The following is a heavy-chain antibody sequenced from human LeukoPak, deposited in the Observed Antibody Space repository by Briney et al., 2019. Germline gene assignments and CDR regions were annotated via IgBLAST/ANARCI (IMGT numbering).Heavy chain of an antibody. V-gene: IGHV1-69*05. Sequence: SVKVSCKASGGTFSSYAISWVRQAPGQGLEWMGRIIPIFGTANYAQKFQGRVTITTDESTSTAYMEPSSLRSEDTAVYYCAREAMIGAFDIWGQGTMVTVSS. CDR3: AREAMIGAFDI. D-gene: IGHD3-22*01. CDR1: GGTFSSYA. J-gene: IGHJ3*02. CDR2: IIPIFGTA.